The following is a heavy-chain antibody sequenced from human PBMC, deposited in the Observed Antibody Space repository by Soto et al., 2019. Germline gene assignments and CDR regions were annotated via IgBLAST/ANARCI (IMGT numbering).Heavy chain of an antibody. Sequence: GGSLRLSCAASGFSFSDYAMSWVRQAPGKGLEWVSVISESGGSTHYADSVSGRFTVTRNNSKNSLPLLMNSMGDDNTAVYFCAKRSPYSSGWYSPIFDYWGQGALVTVSS. CDR2: ISESGGST. CDR3: AKRSPYSSGWYSPIFDY. J-gene: IGHJ4*02. D-gene: IGHD6-13*01. V-gene: IGHV3-23*01. CDR1: GFSFSDYA.